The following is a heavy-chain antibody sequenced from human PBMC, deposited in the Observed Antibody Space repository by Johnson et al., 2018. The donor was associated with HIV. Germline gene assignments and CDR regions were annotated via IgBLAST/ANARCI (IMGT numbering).Heavy chain of an antibody. D-gene: IGHD3-22*01. V-gene: IGHV3-30*02. CDR1: GFTFSSYG. CDR2: IRYDGSNK. CDR3: AAGDSSGYYRQTDAFDI. Sequence: QVQLVESGGGVVQPGRSLRLSCAASGFTFSSYGMHWVRQAPGKGLEWVAFIRYDGSNKYYADSVQGRFTISIDNSKNTLYLQMNSLRAEDTAVYYCAAGDSSGYYRQTDAFDIWGQGTMVTVSS. J-gene: IGHJ3*02.